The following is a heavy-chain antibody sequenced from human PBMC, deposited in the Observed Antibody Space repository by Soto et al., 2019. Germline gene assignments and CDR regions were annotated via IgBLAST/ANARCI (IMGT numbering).Heavy chain of an antibody. CDR2: MNPNSGNT. D-gene: IGHD3-3*01. Sequence: ASVKVSCKASGYTFTSYDINWVRQATGQGLEWMGWMNPNSGNTGYAQKFQGRVTMTRNTSISTAYMELSSLRSEDTAVYYCARAHFAIFGVVIMDYYYYYGMDVWGQGTTVTVSS. V-gene: IGHV1-8*01. CDR1: GYTFTSYD. J-gene: IGHJ6*02. CDR3: ARAHFAIFGVVIMDYYYYYGMDV.